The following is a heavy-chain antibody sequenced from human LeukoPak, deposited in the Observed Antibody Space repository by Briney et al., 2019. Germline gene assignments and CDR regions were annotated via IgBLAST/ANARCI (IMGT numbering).Heavy chain of an antibody. CDR3: ARDRRGPFDY. CDR1: GFNFSSYW. J-gene: IGHJ4*02. D-gene: IGHD3-10*01. Sequence: PGGSLRLSCAASGFNFSSYWMSWVRQAPGKGLEWVANIKQDGREKYYVDSVKGRFTISRDNAKNSLYLQMNSLRAEDTAVYYCARDRRGPFDYWGQGTLVTVSS. CDR2: IKQDGREK. V-gene: IGHV3-7*03.